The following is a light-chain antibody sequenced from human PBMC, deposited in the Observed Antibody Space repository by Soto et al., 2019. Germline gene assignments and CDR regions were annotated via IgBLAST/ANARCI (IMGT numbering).Light chain of an antibody. CDR2: DAS. Sequence: DIQMTQSPSTLSASVGDRVTITCRASQSISSWLAWYQQKPGKAPKLLIYDASYLERGVPSRFSDSGSGTEFTLAISDRQPDDLATYYCQQDNSFWTFGQGTKVE. CDR1: QSISSW. CDR3: QQDNSFWT. V-gene: IGKV1-5*01. J-gene: IGKJ1*01.